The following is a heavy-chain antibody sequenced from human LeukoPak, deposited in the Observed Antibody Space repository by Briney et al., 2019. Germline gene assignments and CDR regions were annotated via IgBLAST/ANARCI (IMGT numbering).Heavy chain of an antibody. CDR1: GFTFSSYS. J-gene: IGHJ4*02. D-gene: IGHD2-15*01. Sequence: GGSLRLSCAASGFTFSSYSMNWVRQAPGKGLEWVSSISSSSSYIYYADSAKGRFTISRDNAKNSLYLQMNSLRAEDTAVYYCARSRSGPNRDYWGQGTLVTVSS. CDR3: ARSRSGPNRDY. V-gene: IGHV3-21*01. CDR2: ISSSSSYI.